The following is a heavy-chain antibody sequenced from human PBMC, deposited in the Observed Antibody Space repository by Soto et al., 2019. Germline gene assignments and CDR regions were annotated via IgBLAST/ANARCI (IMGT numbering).Heavy chain of an antibody. D-gene: IGHD3-16*01. CDR2: IYYSGNT. CDR1: GGSTSGDNY. Sequence: LSLTCTVSGGSTSGDNYWSWIRQPPGKGLEWIGHIYYSGNTDYNPSLKSRLAISIDTSKNQFSLKLSSVTAADTAVYFCAREGGESSDGLYYFDSWGQGSLVTVSS. J-gene: IGHJ4*02. CDR3: AREGGESSDGLYYFDS. V-gene: IGHV4-30-4*01.